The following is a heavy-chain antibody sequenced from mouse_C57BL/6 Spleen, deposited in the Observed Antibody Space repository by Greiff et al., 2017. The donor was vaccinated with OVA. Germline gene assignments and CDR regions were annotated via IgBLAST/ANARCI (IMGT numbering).Heavy chain of an antibody. CDR2: FYPGSGSI. Sequence: QVQLQQSGAELVKPGASVKLSCKASGYTFTEYTIHWVKQRSGQGLEWIGWFYPGSGSIKYNEKFKDKATLTADKSSRTVYMELSRLTSEDSAVYFCARHEEESNYGNCYWYFDVWGTGTTVTVSS. V-gene: IGHV1-62-2*01. J-gene: IGHJ1*03. D-gene: IGHD2-1*01. CDR1: GYTFTEYT. CDR3: ARHEEESNYGNCYWYFDV.